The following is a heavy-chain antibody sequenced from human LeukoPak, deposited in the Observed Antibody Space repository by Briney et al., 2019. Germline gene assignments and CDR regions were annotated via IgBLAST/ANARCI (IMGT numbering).Heavy chain of an antibody. D-gene: IGHD5-24*01. Sequence: SETLSLTCTVSGGSISSSSYYWGWIRQPPGKGLEWIGSIYYSGSTYYNPSLKSRVTISVDTSKNQFSLKLSSVTAADTAVYYCASGRGRLQATKPFDYWGQGTLVTVSS. CDR2: IYYSGST. CDR3: ASGRGRLQATKPFDY. V-gene: IGHV4-39*01. J-gene: IGHJ4*02. CDR1: GGSISSSSYY.